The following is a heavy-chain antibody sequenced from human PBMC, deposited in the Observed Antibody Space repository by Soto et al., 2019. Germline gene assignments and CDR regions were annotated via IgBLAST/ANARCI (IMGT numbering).Heavy chain of an antibody. Sequence: SVKVSCKASGGTFSSYAISWVRQAPGQGLEWMGGIIPIFGTANYAQKFQGRVTITADESTSTAYMELSSLRSEDTAVYYCARDRLAEADYYYYGMDVCGQGPTVTVYS. CDR1: GGTFSSYA. D-gene: IGHD6-13*01. J-gene: IGHJ6*02. V-gene: IGHV1-69*13. CDR3: ARDRLAEADYYYYGMDV. CDR2: IIPIFGTA.